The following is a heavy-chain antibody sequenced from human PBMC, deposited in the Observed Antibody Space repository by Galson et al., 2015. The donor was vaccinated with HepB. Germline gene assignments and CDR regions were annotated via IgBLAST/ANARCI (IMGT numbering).Heavy chain of an antibody. V-gene: IGHV3-74*01. D-gene: IGHD3-16*01. CDR2: IKSDGSGS. CDR3: ARDRGGGWIDP. J-gene: IGHJ5*02. CDR1: GFTFSGYW. Sequence: SLRLSCAASGFTFSGYWMHWVRQTPGKGLVWVSHIKSDGSGSDYADTVKGRFTVSRDNAKSTLYLQMDSLRAEDTAVYYCARDRGGGWIDPWGQGTLVIVSS.